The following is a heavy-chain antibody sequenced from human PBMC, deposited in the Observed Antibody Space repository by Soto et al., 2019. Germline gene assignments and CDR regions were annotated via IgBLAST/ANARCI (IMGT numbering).Heavy chain of an antibody. CDR3: ATGYYGSGSYSDYYYYGMDV. J-gene: IGHJ6*02. CDR1: GYTFTGYY. Sequence: QVPLVQSGAEVKKPGASVKVSCKASGYTFTGYYMHWVRQAPGQGLEWMGWINPNSGGTNYAQKFQGWVTMTRDTSISTAYMELSRLRSDDTAVYYCATGYYGSGSYSDYYYYGMDVWGQGTTVTVSS. CDR2: INPNSGGT. V-gene: IGHV1-2*04. D-gene: IGHD3-10*01.